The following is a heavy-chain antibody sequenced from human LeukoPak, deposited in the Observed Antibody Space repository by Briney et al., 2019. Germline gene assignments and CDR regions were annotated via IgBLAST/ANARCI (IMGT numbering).Heavy chain of an antibody. CDR3: AKDREESQYGSGSYYTDYYFDY. D-gene: IGHD3-10*01. CDR1: GFTFSSYA. V-gene: IGHV3-23*01. J-gene: IGHJ4*02. CDR2: ISGSGGST. Sequence: GGSLRLSCAASGFTFSSYAMSWVRQAPGKGLEWVSAISGSGGSTYYADSVKGRFTISRDNSKNTLYLQMNSLRAEDTAVCYCAKDREESQYGSGSYYTDYYFDYWGQGTLVTVSS.